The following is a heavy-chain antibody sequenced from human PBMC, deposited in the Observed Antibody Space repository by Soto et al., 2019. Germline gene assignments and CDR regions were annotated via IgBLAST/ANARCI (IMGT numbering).Heavy chain of an antibody. CDR2: INHSGRT. CDR3: ARRHAPRYTTGNNHFDF. CDR1: GDSFTKYY. Sequence: ETLSLTCAVYGDSFTKYYWSWIRQPPGKGLEWIGEINHSGRTNFNPSLKSRVTISVDTSKNQFSLNLRSVTAADTAVYYCARRHAPRYTTGNNHFDFWGQGSLVTVSS. V-gene: IGHV4-34*01. D-gene: IGHD1-1*01. J-gene: IGHJ4*02.